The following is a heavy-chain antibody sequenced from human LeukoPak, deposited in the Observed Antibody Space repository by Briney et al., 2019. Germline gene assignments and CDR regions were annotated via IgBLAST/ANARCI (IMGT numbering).Heavy chain of an antibody. Sequence: ASVKVSCKASGYTFTSYYMHWVRQAPGQGLEWMGIINPSGGSTSYAQKFQGRVTMTRDMSTSTVYMELSSLRSEDTAVYYCARGRYCSTPSCLNWFDPWGQGTLVTVSS. CDR1: GYTFTSYY. J-gene: IGHJ5*02. CDR2: INPSGGST. D-gene: IGHD2-2*01. V-gene: IGHV1-46*01. CDR3: ARGRYCSTPSCLNWFDP.